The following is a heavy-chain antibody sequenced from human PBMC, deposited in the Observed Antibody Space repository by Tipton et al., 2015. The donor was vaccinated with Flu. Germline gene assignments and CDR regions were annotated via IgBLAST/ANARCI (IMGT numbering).Heavy chain of an antibody. CDR3: ARHFLVFGEGGMDG. CDR1: DYSFADYA. V-gene: IGHV1-18*01. Sequence: QVQLVQSGAEVKKPGASVKVSCKASDYSFADYAISWVRQAPGPGLEWMGWITTYTTATNYAQRVQGRVTMTTDASTNTVYLELTNLTPGDTAVYYCARHFLVFGEGGMDGWGQGTTVTVSS. CDR2: ITTYTTAT. D-gene: IGHD3-10*01. J-gene: IGHJ6*02.